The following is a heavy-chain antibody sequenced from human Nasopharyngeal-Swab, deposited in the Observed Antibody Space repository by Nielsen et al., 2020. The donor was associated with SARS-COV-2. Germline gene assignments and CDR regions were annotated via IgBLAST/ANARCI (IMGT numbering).Heavy chain of an antibody. CDR3: ARDREGAASGTERLDY. V-gene: IGHV3-23*01. CDR2: LGVGGGPT. CDR1: GFSFSTHA. D-gene: IGHD6-13*01. J-gene: IGHJ4*02. Sequence: GESLKISCAASGFSFSTHAMTWIRQAPGKGLEWVSSLGVGGGPTYYADSVKGRFTISRDQSRSTLYLQMNSLRAEDTAVYYCARDREGAASGTERLDYWGQGTLVTVSS.